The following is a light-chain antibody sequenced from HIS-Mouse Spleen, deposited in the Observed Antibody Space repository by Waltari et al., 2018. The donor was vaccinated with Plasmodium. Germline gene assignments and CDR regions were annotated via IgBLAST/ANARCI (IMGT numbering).Light chain of an antibody. V-gene: IGKV3-15*01. CDR1: QSVSSN. CDR2: GSS. Sequence: TLSVSPGERATLSCRASQSVSSNLARYQQKPGQAPRLLIYGSSTRATGIPARFSGSGSGTEFTLTISSLQSEDFAVYYCQQYNNWSFTFGPGTKVDIK. CDR3: QQYNNWSFT. J-gene: IGKJ3*01.